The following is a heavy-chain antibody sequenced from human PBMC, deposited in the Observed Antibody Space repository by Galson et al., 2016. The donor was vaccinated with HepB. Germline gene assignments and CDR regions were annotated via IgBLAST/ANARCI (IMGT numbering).Heavy chain of an antibody. V-gene: IGHV3-30*03. CDR3: ASDPRQWQRGYNYGFEY. CDR2: ISYEGDTK. J-gene: IGHJ4*02. D-gene: IGHD5-18*01. Sequence: SLRLSCAASGFTFSTYGMHWVRQAPGKGLEWVAVISYEGDTKYHADSVKGRFTISRDNSKNTLYLQMHRLRFEDTAVYYCASDPRQWQRGYNYGFEYWGQGTLVSVSS. CDR1: GFTFSTYG.